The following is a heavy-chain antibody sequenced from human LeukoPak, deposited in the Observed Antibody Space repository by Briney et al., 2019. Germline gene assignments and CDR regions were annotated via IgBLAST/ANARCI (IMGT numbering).Heavy chain of an antibody. J-gene: IGHJ2*01. CDR3: ARRNRNWYFDL. CDR2: IYYSGST. Sequence: SETLSLTCTVSGGSISSSSYYWGWIRQPPGKGLEWIGSIYYSGSTYYNPSLKSRVTISVDTSKNQFSLKLSSVTAADTAVYYCARRNRNWYFDLWGRGTLVTVSS. D-gene: IGHD2/OR15-2a*01. CDR1: GGSISSSSYY. V-gene: IGHV4-39*01.